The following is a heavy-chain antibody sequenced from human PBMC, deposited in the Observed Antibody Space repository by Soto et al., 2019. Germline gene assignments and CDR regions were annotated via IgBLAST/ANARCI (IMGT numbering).Heavy chain of an antibody. CDR2: INHSGST. V-gene: IGHV4-34*01. CDR1: GGSFSGYY. J-gene: IGHJ2*01. CDR3: ARGTSNWYFDL. Sequence: QVQLQQWGAGLLKPSETLSLTCAVYGGSFSGYYWSWIRQPPGKGLEWIGEINHSGSTNYNPSLKSRVTISVDTSKNQFSLKLSSVTAADTAVYYCARGTSNWYFDLWGRGTLVTVSS.